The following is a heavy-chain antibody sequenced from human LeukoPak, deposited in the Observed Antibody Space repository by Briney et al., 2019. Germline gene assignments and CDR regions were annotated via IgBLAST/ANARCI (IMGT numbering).Heavy chain of an antibody. Sequence: GESLKISCKGSGYSFTSYWIGWVRPMPGKGLEWMGIIYPGDSDTRYSPSFQGQVTISADKSISTAYLQWSSLKASDTAMYYCARLVAATETGGWFDPWGQGTLVTVSS. CDR3: ARLVAATETGGWFDP. CDR2: IYPGDSDT. V-gene: IGHV5-51*01. CDR1: GYSFTSYW. J-gene: IGHJ5*02. D-gene: IGHD2-15*01.